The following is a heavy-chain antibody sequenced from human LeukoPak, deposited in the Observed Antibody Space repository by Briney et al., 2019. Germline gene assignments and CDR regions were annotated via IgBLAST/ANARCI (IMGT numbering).Heavy chain of an antibody. CDR1: GGSFSGYY. J-gene: IGHJ4*02. CDR3: ARGVAAAGPMWYFDY. Sequence: SETLSLTCAVYGGSFSGYYWSWIRQPPGKGLEWIGEINHSGSTNYNPSLKSRVTISVDTSKNQFSLKLSSVTAADTAVYYCARGVAAAGPMWYFDYWGLGTLVTVSS. CDR2: INHSGST. D-gene: IGHD6-13*01. V-gene: IGHV4-34*01.